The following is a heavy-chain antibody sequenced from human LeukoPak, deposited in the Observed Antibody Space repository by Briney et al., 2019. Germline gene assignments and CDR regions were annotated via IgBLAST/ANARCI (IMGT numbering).Heavy chain of an antibody. V-gene: IGHV4-38-2*02. D-gene: IGHD6-19*01. Sequence: SETLSLTCTVSGYSISSGYYWGWIRQPPGKGLEWIGSIYHSGSTYYNPSLKSRVTISVDTSKNQFSLKLSSVTAADTAVYHCARGRGYSSGWYRTSFDYWGQGTLVTVSS. J-gene: IGHJ4*02. CDR3: ARGRGYSSGWYRTSFDY. CDR2: IYHSGST. CDR1: GYSISSGYY.